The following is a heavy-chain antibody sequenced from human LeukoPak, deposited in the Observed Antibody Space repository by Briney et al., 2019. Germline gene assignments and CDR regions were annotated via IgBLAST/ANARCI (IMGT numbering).Heavy chain of an antibody. Sequence: ASVKVSCKASGGTFSSYAISWVRQAPGQGLEWMGRIIPIFGIANYAQKFQGRVTITADKSTSTAYMELSSLRSEDTAVYYCAREMTTVTTSAFDIWGQGTMVTVSS. CDR2: IIPIFGIA. CDR3: AREMTTVTTSAFDI. V-gene: IGHV1-69*04. J-gene: IGHJ3*02. D-gene: IGHD4-17*01. CDR1: GGTFSSYA.